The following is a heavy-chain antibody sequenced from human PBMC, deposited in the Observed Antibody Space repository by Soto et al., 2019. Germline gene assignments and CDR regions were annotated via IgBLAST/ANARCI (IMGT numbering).Heavy chain of an antibody. D-gene: IGHD6-25*01. CDR2: IIPVLGPA. V-gene: IGHV1-69*06. CDR3: VRAAKRYFDY. Sequence: QVQLVQSGAEVRKPGSSVKFSCKASGVTYNTFAVSWVRQAPGQGLEWMGGIIPVLGPAFYAQKFQGRVTSTADKSTSTAYPELTSLRSEDTAVYYCVRAAKRYFDYWGQGTLVTVSS. CDR1: GVTYNTFA. J-gene: IGHJ4*02.